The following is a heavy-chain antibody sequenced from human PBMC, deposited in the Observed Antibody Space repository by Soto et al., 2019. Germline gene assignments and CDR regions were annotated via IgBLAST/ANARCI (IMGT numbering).Heavy chain of an antibody. D-gene: IGHD1-1*01. V-gene: IGHV1-69*01. Sequence: QVQVVQSGAEVKKPGSSVKVSCKSSGGTFSSHSINWVRQAPGQGLEWMGGIIPIFGPANFAKKFQGRVTIPADESTTTAYMELSSLTSEDTAVYYCATGSFTSTGGRIGYHYNAMNVWGQGTTVTVSS. CDR3: ATGSFTSTGGRIGYHYNAMNV. J-gene: IGHJ6*02. CDR1: GGTFSSHS. CDR2: IIPIFGPA.